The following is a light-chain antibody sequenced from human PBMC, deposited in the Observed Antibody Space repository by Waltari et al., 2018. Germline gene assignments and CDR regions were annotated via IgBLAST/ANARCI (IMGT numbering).Light chain of an antibody. CDR2: WTS. Sequence: DIVMTPSPESLAESPGEGATINWKSSHNVLYSSNNKNYLAWYQHKPGQPPKLLIYWTSTRESGVPDRFSGSGSGTDFTLTISSLQAEDVAVYYCQQYYTTPHTFGQGTKLEIK. CDR1: HNVLYSSNNKNY. J-gene: IGKJ2*01. CDR3: QQYYTTPHT. V-gene: IGKV4-1*01.